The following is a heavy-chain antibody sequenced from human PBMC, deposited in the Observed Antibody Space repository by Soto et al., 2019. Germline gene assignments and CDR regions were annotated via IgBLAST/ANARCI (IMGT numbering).Heavy chain of an antibody. D-gene: IGHD4-4*01. J-gene: IGHJ6*02. CDR1: GFTFSKAW. CDR3: ATDMTTISDLYYGMDV. CDR2: IKSKSDGGTT. Sequence: GGSLRLSCAASGFTFSKAWMSWVRQAPGKGLEWVGRIKSKSDGGTTDYAAPVKGRLTISRDDSKNTLYLQMNSLKIEDTDVYYCATDMTTISDLYYGMDVWGQGTTVTVSS. V-gene: IGHV3-15*01.